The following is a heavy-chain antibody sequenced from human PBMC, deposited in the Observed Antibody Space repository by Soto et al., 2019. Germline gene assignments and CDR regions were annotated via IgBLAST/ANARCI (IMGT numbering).Heavy chain of an antibody. CDR3: AKGRGYSGYEYDY. J-gene: IGHJ4*02. CDR1: GFTFSSYA. V-gene: IGHV3-23*01. CDR2: ISGSGGST. Sequence: GGSLRLSCAASGFTFSSYAMSWVRQAPGKGLEWVSGISGSGGSTYYADSVRGRFTISRDNSKNTLYLQMNSLRAEDTAVYYCAKGRGYSGYEYDYWGQGTLVTVSS. D-gene: IGHD5-12*01.